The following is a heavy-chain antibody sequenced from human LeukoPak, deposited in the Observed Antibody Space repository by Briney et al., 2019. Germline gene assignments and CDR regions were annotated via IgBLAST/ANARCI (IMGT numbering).Heavy chain of an antibody. D-gene: IGHD5-24*01. Sequence: SETLSLTCAVYGGSLSGYYWTWVRQPPGKGLEWIGEIKQSERTNYNPSLKSRVTISIDMSKNQFSLKLTSVTAADTAVYYCAREGLRNVHNPLGYWGQGTLVTVPS. V-gene: IGHV4-34*01. CDR2: IKQSERT. J-gene: IGHJ4*02. CDR1: GGSLSGYY. CDR3: AREGLRNVHNPLGY.